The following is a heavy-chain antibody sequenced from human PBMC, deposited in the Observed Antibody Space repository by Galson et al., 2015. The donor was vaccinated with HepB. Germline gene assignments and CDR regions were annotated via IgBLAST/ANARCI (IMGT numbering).Heavy chain of an antibody. V-gene: IGHV1-2*04. Sequence: SVKVSCKASGYTFTGYYMHWVRQAPGQGLEWMGWINPNSGGTNYAQKFQGWVTMTRDTSISTAYMELSRLRSDDTAVYYCARGLMVGATTAPAAFVIWGQGTMVTVSS. J-gene: IGHJ3*02. CDR2: INPNSGGT. CDR1: GYTFTGYY. D-gene: IGHD1-26*01. CDR3: ARGLMVGATTAPAAFVI.